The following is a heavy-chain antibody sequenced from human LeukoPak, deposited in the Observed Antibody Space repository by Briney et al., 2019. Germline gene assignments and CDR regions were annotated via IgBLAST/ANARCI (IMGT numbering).Heavy chain of an antibody. Sequence: ASVKVSCKASGYTFTGYYMHWVRQAPGQGLEWMGWINPNSGGTNYAQKFQGRVTMTRDTSISTAYMELSRLRSDDTAVYYCARGERRDGNPRGAFDIWGQGTMVTVSS. J-gene: IGHJ3*02. D-gene: IGHD5-24*01. CDR3: ARGERRDGNPRGAFDI. CDR2: INPNSGGT. CDR1: GYTFTGYY. V-gene: IGHV1-2*02.